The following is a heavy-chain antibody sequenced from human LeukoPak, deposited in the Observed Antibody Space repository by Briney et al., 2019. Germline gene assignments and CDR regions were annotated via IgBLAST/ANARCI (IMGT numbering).Heavy chain of an antibody. CDR1: GFTFSSYE. D-gene: IGHD3-3*01. Sequence: PGGSLRLSCAASGFTFSSYELYWVGQAPGKGLEWISYISSSSTIIKYADSVRGRFTISRDDARESLYLQMSSLRADDTAIYYCGASRQYDGAFDIWGQGTLVTVSS. CDR2: ISSSSTII. CDR3: GASRQYDGAFDI. V-gene: IGHV3-48*03. J-gene: IGHJ3*02.